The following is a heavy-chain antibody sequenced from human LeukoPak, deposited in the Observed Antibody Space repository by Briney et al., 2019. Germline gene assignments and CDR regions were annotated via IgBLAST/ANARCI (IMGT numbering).Heavy chain of an antibody. CDR3: AREGSSRRSGDDY. CDR1: GYTLTSYD. CDR2: MNPNRGNT. J-gene: IGHJ4*02. D-gene: IGHD6-13*01. V-gene: IGHV1-8*01. Sequence: ASVKVSCKASGYTLTSYDIDWVRQATGQGLEWMGWMNPNRGNTGYAQKFQGRVTMTRNTSISTAYMELSSLRSEDTAVYYCAREGSSRRSGDDYWGQGTLVTVSS.